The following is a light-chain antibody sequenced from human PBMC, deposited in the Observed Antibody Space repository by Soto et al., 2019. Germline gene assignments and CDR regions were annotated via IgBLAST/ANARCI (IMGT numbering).Light chain of an antibody. V-gene: IGKV1D-12*01. CDR2: AAS. CDR3: QQANSFPIT. CDR1: QGISSY. J-gene: IGKJ5*01. Sequence: DIQMTQSPSSVSASAGDRVTITCRASQGISSYLAWYQQKPGKAPKLLIYAASSLQSGVPSRFSGSGSGTDFTLTISSLQPEDFATYSCQQANSFPITFGQGTRLEIK.